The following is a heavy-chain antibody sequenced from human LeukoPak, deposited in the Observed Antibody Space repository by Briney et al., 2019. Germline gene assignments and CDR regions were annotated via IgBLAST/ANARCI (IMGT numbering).Heavy chain of an antibody. Sequence: SETLFLTCTVSGGSISSYYWSWIRQPPGKGLEWIGYIYYSGSTNYNPSLKSRVTISVDTSKNQFSLKLSSVTAADTAVYYCARDDILTGYPLDYWGQGTLVTVSS. V-gene: IGHV4-59*01. J-gene: IGHJ4*02. D-gene: IGHD3-9*01. CDR2: IYYSGST. CDR3: ARDDILTGYPLDY. CDR1: GGSISSYY.